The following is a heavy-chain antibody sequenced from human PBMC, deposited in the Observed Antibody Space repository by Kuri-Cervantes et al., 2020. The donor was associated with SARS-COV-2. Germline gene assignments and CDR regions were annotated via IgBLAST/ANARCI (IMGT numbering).Heavy chain of an antibody. V-gene: IGHV4-34*01. Sequence: ESLKISCAVYGGSFSGYYWSWIRQPPGKGLEWIGEINHSGSTNYNPSLKSRVTISVDTSKNQFLLKLSSVTATDTAVYYCARLIGYSGYDYSFGYFDYWGQGTLVTVSS. CDR3: ARLIGYSGYDYSFGYFDY. D-gene: IGHD5-12*01. J-gene: IGHJ4*02. CDR2: INHSGST. CDR1: GGSFSGYY.